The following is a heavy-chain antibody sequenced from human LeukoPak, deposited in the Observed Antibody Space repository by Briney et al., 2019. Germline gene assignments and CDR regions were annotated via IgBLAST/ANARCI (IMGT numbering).Heavy chain of an antibody. CDR3: AKDIVRVGYYDFWSGYSYYYGMDV. D-gene: IGHD3-3*01. V-gene: IGHV3-23*01. Sequence: GGSLRLSCAGSGFTFSSYVMSWVRQAPGKGLEWVSTISGSGNSTYYADSVKGRFTISRDNAKNSLYLQMNSLRAEDTALYYCAKDIVRVGYYDFWSGYSYYYGMDVWGQGTTVTVSS. CDR1: GFTFSSYV. CDR2: ISGSGNST. J-gene: IGHJ6*02.